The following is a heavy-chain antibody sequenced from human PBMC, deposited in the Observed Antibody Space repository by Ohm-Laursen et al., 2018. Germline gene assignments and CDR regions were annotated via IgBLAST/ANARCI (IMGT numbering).Heavy chain of an antibody. D-gene: IGHD3-10*01. V-gene: IGHV3-11*04. J-gene: IGHJ4*02. Sequence: SLRLSCSASGFTFSDSYMSWIRQAPGKGLEWVSYISSSGSTIYYADSVKGRFTISRDNAKNSLYLQMNSLRAEDTAVYYCAKAHIADYYGSGSYYGYWGQGTLVTVSS. CDR2: ISSSGSTI. CDR3: AKAHIADYYGSGSYYGY. CDR1: GFTFSDSY.